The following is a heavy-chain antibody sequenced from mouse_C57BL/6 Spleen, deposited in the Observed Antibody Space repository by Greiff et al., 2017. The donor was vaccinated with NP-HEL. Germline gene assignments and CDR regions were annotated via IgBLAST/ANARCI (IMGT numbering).Heavy chain of an antibody. V-gene: IGHV1-50*01. J-gene: IGHJ3*01. Sequence: QVQLQQPGAELVKPGASVKLSCKASGYTFTSYWMQWVKQRPGQGLEWIGEIDPSDSSTNYNQKFKGKATLTVDTSSSTAYMQLSSLTSEDSAVYYCARRGDYAFAYWGQGTLVTVSA. CDR1: GYTFTSYW. CDR3: ARRGDYAFAY. D-gene: IGHD2-4*01. CDR2: IDPSDSST.